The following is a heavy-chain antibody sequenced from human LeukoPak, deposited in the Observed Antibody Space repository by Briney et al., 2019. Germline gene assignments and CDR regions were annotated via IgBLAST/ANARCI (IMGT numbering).Heavy chain of an antibody. J-gene: IGHJ5*02. CDR3: TRSYWFDP. Sequence: GGSLKLSCAASGFTFSGSAMHWVRQASGKGLEWVGRIRSKANSYATAYAASVKGRFTISRDDPKNTAYLQMNSLKTEDTAVYYCTRSYWFDPWGQGTLVTVSS. CDR1: GFTFSGSA. CDR2: IRSKANSYAT. V-gene: IGHV3-73*01.